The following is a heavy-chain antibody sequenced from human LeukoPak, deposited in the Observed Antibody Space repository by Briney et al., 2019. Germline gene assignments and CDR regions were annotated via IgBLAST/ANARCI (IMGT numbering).Heavy chain of an antibody. Sequence: PGGSLRLSCAASGFTFSSYGMHWVRQAPGKGLEWVAVISYDGSNKYYADSVKGRFTISRDNSKNMVFLQMDSLGAEDMVVYYCARNWGLDYWGQGTLVTVSS. CDR1: GFTFSSYG. D-gene: IGHD7-27*01. CDR3: ARNWGLDY. J-gene: IGHJ4*02. CDR2: ISYDGSNK. V-gene: IGHV3-30*03.